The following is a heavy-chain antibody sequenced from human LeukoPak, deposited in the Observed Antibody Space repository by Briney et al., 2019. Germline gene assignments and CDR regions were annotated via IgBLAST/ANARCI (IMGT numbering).Heavy chain of an antibody. CDR3: ARGPSYGSGSYNIYGIDY. CDR1: GYTFTSYD. Sequence: ASVKVSCKASGYTFTSYDINWVRQATGQELEWMGWMNPNSANTGYAQKFQGRVTMTRDTSISTAYMELSGLTSEDTAVYYCARGPSYGSGSYNIYGIDYWGQGTLVTVSS. V-gene: IGHV1-8*01. J-gene: IGHJ4*02. D-gene: IGHD3-10*01. CDR2: MNPNSANT.